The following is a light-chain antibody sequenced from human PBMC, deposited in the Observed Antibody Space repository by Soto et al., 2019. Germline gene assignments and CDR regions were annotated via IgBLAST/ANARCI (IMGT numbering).Light chain of an antibody. CDR3: QHYASDPWT. V-gene: IGKV1-5*01. J-gene: IGKJ1*01. Sequence: DIQMTQSPSTLSASVGDRVTITCRASQIINSWLAWYQQKPGKAPKLLIYAASSLESGVPSRFSGSRSGTEFTLTSSSLQPDDFATYYCQHYASDPWTFGQGTKVEV. CDR1: QIINSW. CDR2: AAS.